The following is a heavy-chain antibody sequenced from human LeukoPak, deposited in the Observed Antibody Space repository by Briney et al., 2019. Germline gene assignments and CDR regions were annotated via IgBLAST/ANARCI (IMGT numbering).Heavy chain of an antibody. Sequence: GSLRLSCAASGFTFSSYWMTWVRQAPGKGLEWVANINQDGSLKYYVDSVKGRFTISRDNAKNSLYLQMNSLRAEDTAFYYCARDLRTGYTYGYPLDYWGQGTLVTVSS. CDR3: ARDLRTGYTYGYPLDY. CDR2: INQDGSLK. CDR1: GFTFSSYW. J-gene: IGHJ4*02. V-gene: IGHV3-7*01. D-gene: IGHD5-18*01.